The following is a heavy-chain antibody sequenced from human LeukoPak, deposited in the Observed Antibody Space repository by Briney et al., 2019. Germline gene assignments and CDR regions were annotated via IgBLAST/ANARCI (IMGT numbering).Heavy chain of an antibody. J-gene: IGHJ3*02. Sequence: GGSLRLSCAASGFTFSSYGMHWVRQAPGKGLEWVAVISYDGSNKYYADSVKGRFTISRDNSKNTLYLQMNSLRAEDTALYYCAKDIYGDYVRGAFDIWGQGTMVTVSS. D-gene: IGHD4-17*01. CDR3: AKDIYGDYVRGAFDI. V-gene: IGHV3-30*18. CDR1: GFTFSSYG. CDR2: ISYDGSNK.